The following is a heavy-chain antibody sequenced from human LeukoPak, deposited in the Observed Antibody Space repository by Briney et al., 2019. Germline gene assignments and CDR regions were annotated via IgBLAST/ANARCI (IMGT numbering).Heavy chain of an antibody. CDR2: ISYDGSNK. V-gene: IGHV3-30*03. CDR1: GFTVSSIY. J-gene: IGHJ3*02. D-gene: IGHD3-3*01. Sequence: GGSLRLSCAASGFTVSSIYMSWVRQAPGKGLEWVAVISYDGSNKCYADSVKGRFTISRDNSKNTLYLQMNSLRAEDTAVYYCARARITIFGVVITSLQAFDIWGQGTMVTVSS. CDR3: ARARITIFGVVITSLQAFDI.